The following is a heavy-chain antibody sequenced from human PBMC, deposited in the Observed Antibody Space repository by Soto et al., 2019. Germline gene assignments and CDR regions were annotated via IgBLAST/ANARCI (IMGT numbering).Heavy chain of an antibody. CDR2: MYPSGSS. V-gene: IGHV4-4*02. Sequence: QVQLQESGPGLVKPSETLSLTCAVSGGSISSPNWWSWYRQPPGKGLEWIGEMYPSGSSNRNPSLNSRVTISLDTSNNHFSLKLTSLTAADTAMYYCAREGFDHRTDYWGQGIPVTVSS. J-gene: IGHJ4*02. CDR3: AREGFDHRTDY. CDR1: GGSISSPNW.